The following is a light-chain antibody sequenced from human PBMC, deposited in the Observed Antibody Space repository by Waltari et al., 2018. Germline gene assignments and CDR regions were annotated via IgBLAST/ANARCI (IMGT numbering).Light chain of an antibody. Sequence: QTVVTQEPSFSVSPGGTVTLTCGLSSGSVSTTYYPSWYQQTPGQAPRTLIYSTNIRSSGVPDRFSGSILGNKAALIITGAQAVDESDYYCLLYMPSGDWLFGGGTKLTVL. CDR2: STN. CDR3: LLYMPSGDWL. CDR1: SGSVSTTYY. V-gene: IGLV8-61*01. J-gene: IGLJ3*02.